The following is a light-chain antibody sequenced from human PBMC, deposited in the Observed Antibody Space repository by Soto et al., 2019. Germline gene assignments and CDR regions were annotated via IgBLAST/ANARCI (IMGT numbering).Light chain of an antibody. CDR1: QDITYH. Sequence: DIEMTQSPSSLSASVGDRVTVTCQASQDITYHLNWYQQKPGKAPKLLIYDSANLETGVTSRFSGSGSGTDFTFAISSLQAEDIATYYCQQYDSFPTFGQRTKLEIK. V-gene: IGKV1-33*01. J-gene: IGKJ2*01. CDR3: QQYDSFPT. CDR2: DSA.